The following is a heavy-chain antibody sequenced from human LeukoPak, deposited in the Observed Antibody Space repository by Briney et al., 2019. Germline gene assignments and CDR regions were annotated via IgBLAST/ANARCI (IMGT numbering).Heavy chain of an antibody. CDR3: TRRTGSGSYYFDY. CDR1: GFTFSGSA. D-gene: IGHD3-10*01. J-gene: IGHJ4*02. Sequence: PGGSLRLSCAASGFTFSGSAIHWVRQASGKGLEWVGRIRSKANNYATTYAASVKGRFTISRDDSKNTVHLQMNSLKTEDTAVYWCTRRTGSGSYYFDYWGQGTLATVSS. V-gene: IGHV3-73*01. CDR2: IRSKANNYAT.